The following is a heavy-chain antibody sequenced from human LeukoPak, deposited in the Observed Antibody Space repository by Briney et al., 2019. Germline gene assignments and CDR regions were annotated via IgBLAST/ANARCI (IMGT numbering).Heavy chain of an antibody. CDR1: GGSFSGYY. D-gene: IGHD3-10*01. Sequence: SETLSLTCAVYGGSFSGYYWSWIRQPPGKGLEWIGEINHSGSTNYNPSLKSRVTISVDTSKNQFPLKLSSVTAADTAVYYCARGLGRITMVRGVRSWFDPWGQGTLVTVS. CDR3: ARGLGRITMVRGVRSWFDP. J-gene: IGHJ5*02. V-gene: IGHV4-34*01. CDR2: INHSGST.